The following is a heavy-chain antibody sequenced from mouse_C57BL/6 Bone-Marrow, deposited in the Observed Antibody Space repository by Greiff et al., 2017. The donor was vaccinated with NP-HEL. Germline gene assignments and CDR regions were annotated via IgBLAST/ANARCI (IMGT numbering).Heavy chain of an antibody. D-gene: IGHD1-1*01. CDR3: ADLLLAY. J-gene: IGHJ2*01. V-gene: IGHV1-19*01. CDR2: INPYNGGT. Sequence: EVQLVESGPVLVKPGASVKMSCKASGYTFTDYYMNWVKQSHGKSLEWIGVINPYNGGTSYNQKFKGKATLTVDKSSSTAYMELNSLTSEDSAVYYCADLLLAYWGQGTTLTVSA. CDR1: GYTFTDYY.